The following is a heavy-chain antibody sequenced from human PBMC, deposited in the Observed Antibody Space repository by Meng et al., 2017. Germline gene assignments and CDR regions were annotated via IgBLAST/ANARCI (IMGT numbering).Heavy chain of an antibody. CDR2: INTKTGKP. CDR1: GYTFSTNV. D-gene: IGHD6-19*01. J-gene: IGHJ4*02. V-gene: IGHV7-4-1*02. CDR3: ARAHSSGWYSFFDY. Sequence: QGKFVISGFELKGPGASVKVSCKASGYTFSTNVMNWVRQAPGQGLEWMGWINTKTGKPTYAQGFTGRLAFSLDTSASTAFLQINSLKAEDTAVYYCARAHSSGWYSFFDYWGQGTLVTVSS.